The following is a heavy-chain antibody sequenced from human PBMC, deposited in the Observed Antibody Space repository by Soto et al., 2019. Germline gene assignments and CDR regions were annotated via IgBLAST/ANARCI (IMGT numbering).Heavy chain of an antibody. CDR3: ARHGGGYYYDSSGYSDAFDI. V-gene: IGHV4-59*08. J-gene: IGHJ3*02. CDR1: GGSISSYY. Sequence: PSETLSLTCTVSGGSISSYYWSWIRQPPGKGLEWIGYIYYSGSTNYNPSLKSRVTISVDTSKNQFSLKLSSVTAADTAVYYCARHGGGYYYDSSGYSDAFDIWGQGTIVTVSS. D-gene: IGHD3-22*01. CDR2: IYYSGST.